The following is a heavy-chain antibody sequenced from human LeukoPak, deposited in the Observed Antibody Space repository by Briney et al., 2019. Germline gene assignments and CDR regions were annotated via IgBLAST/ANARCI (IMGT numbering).Heavy chain of an antibody. D-gene: IGHD3-10*01. Sequence: SETLSLTRAVYGGSFSCYYWSWIRQPPGKGLEWIGEINHSGSTNYNPSLKSRVSMSVATSKNQFSLKLSSVTAADTVVYYCARVRWYYGSGRTCFDPWGQGTNVAVSS. CDR2: INHSGST. J-gene: IGHJ5*02. CDR1: GGSFSCYY. CDR3: ARVRWYYGSGRTCFDP. V-gene: IGHV4-34*01.